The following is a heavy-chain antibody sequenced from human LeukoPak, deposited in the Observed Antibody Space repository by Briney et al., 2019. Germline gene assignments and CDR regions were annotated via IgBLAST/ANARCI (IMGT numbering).Heavy chain of an antibody. Sequence: GASVKVSCKASGYTFTSYDINWVRQATGQGLEWMGWMNPNSGNTGYAQKFQGRVTMTRNTSISTAYMELSSLRSEDTAVYYCARGRRTMVRGVMGYYFDYWGQGTLVTVSS. CDR1: GYTFTSYD. CDR3: ARGRRTMVRGVMGYYFDY. CDR2: MNPNSGNT. D-gene: IGHD3-10*01. J-gene: IGHJ4*02. V-gene: IGHV1-8*01.